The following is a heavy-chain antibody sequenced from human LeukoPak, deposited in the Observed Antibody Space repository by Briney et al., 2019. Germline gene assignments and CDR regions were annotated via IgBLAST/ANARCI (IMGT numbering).Heavy chain of an antibody. CDR3: ARGDYYGSGSYYH. J-gene: IGHJ4*02. CDR1: GGSISSYY. V-gene: IGHV4-59*01. Sequence: PSETLSLTCTVSGGSISSYYWSWIRQPPGKGLEWIGYIYYTGSTNNNPSLKSRVTISVDTSKDQFSLKLSSVTAADTAVYYCARGDYYGSGSYYHWGQGTLVTVSS. D-gene: IGHD3-10*01. CDR2: IYYTGST.